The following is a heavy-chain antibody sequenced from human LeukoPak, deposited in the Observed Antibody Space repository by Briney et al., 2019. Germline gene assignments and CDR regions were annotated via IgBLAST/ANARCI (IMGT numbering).Heavy chain of an antibody. CDR3: ATFGFDWNLGY. CDR1: GFTFSNYY. J-gene: IGHJ4*02. V-gene: IGHV3-74*01. CDR2: INSDGRDR. Sequence: GGSLRLSCAASGFTFSNYYVHWVRQPPGRGLVWVSRINSDGRDRGYVDSVKGRYTISRDNAKNTVYLQMNSLRAEDTAVYYCATFGFDWNLGYWGQGTLVTVSS. D-gene: IGHD3-9*01.